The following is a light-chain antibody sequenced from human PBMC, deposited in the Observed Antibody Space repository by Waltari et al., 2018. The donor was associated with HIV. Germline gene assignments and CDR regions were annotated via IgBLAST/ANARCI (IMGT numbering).Light chain of an antibody. CDR3: SSYTSSMTSVV. J-gene: IGLJ2*01. V-gene: IGLV2-14*01. CDR1: RSDVGGYHY. CDR2: EVS. Sequence: QSALTQPASVSGSPGPSITISCTGSRSDVGGYHYVSWYQHHPGKAPKLMISEVSNRPSGVSNRFSGSKSGNTASLTISGLQAEDEADYYCSSYTSSMTSVVFGGGTKVTVL.